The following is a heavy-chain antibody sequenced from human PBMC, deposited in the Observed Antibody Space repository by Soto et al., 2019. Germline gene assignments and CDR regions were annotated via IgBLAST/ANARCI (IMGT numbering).Heavy chain of an antibody. J-gene: IGHJ5*02. Sequence: VQLVESGGGLVKPGGSLRLSCAASGFTFSDYYMSWIRQAPGKGLEWLAYISRDGNAIFYADSVNGRFTISRDNAKNSLFLQMDDLRAEDTGMFCCARGAEMSTLTKWFDPWGQGILVTVSS. V-gene: IGHV3-11*01. D-gene: IGHD1-1*01. CDR1: GFTFSDYY. CDR2: ISRDGNAI. CDR3: ARGAEMSTLTKWFDP.